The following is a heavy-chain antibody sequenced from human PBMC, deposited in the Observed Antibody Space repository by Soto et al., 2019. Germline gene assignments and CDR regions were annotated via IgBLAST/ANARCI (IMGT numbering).Heavy chain of an antibody. J-gene: IGHJ6*04. D-gene: IGHD6-13*01. CDR1: VFTFSSYG. Sequence: GWSLRLSCASSVFTFSSYGMHWGRQAPGKGLEWVAVIWYDGSNKYYANSVKGRFTISRDNTNNTMYLQMNSLRAEDTAVYYCARSLLEQQLYSYYYGMDVWAKGTTVTVSS. V-gene: IGHV3-33*01. CDR2: IWYDGSNK. CDR3: ARSLLEQQLYSYYYGMDV.